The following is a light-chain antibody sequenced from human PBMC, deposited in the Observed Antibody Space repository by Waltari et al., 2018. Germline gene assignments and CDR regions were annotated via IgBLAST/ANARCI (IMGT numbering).Light chain of an antibody. CDR2: GST. J-gene: IGLJ3*02. V-gene: IGLV1-40*01. CDR1: GSNIGAGFD. CDR3: QSYDTSLSVV. Sequence: SVLTQAPSMSGAPGQRVTIPCTGSGSNIGAGFDVPWYQQLPRAAPKLLIYGSTSRPLGVPDRFFGSTSGTSASLVIIGLQPEDEAVYYCQSYDTSLSVVFGGGTKLTVL.